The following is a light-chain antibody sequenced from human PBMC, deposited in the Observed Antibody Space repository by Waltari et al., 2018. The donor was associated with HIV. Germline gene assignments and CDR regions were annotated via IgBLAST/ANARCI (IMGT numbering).Light chain of an antibody. J-gene: IGLJ1*01. Sequence: QSVLTQPPSVSAAPGQKLTISCSASSPNIGNNKLSWYQQLPGTAPKLLIYDNNKRPSGIPDRFSASKSGTSATLGITGRQTGDEAEYYCGAWDSSLSAVVFGTGTKVTVL. V-gene: IGLV1-51*01. CDR2: DNN. CDR3: GAWDSSLSAVV. CDR1: SPNIGNNK.